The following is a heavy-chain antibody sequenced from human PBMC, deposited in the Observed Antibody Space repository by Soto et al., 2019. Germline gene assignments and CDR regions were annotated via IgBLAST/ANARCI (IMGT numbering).Heavy chain of an antibody. CDR3: AKTYYYDSAGYYAPFDP. Sequence: PXEFLKISFKGSGYSFTDYWLSWVRQIPGKGLEWMGRIDPSDSYTNYSPSFQGHVTISADKSISTAYLQWNSLKASDTAMYYCAKTYYYDSAGYYAPFDPWGQGTLVTVSS. D-gene: IGHD3-22*01. V-gene: IGHV5-10-1*01. CDR2: IDPSDSYT. CDR1: GYSFTDYW. J-gene: IGHJ5*02.